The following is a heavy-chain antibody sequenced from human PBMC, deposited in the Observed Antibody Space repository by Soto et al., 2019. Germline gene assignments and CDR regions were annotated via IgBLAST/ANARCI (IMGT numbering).Heavy chain of an antibody. CDR2: IYYSGST. J-gene: IGHJ5*02. CDR3: ARGEVTIFGVVIHNWFDP. V-gene: IGHV4-61*01. Sequence: SETLSLTCTVSGGSVSSGSYYWSWIRQPPGKGLEWIGYIYYSGSTNYNPSLKSRVTISVDTSKNQFSLKLSSVTAADTAVYYCARGEVTIFGVVIHNWFDPWGQGTLVTVSS. CDR1: GGSVSSGSYY. D-gene: IGHD3-3*01.